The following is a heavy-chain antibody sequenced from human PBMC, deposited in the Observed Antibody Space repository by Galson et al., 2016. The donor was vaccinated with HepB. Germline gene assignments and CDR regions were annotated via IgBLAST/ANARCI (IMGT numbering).Heavy chain of an antibody. CDR2: IIPIFDSA. D-gene: IGHD6-19*01. CDR1: GGTFSSYA. V-gene: IGHV1-69*06. Sequence: SVKVSCKASGGTFSSYAISWVRQVPGQGLEWMGGIIPIFDSANYAQKFQGRVTITANTSTSTGYMELNSLRSDDTAVYYCAWAVAGLRYYYYAMDVWGHGTTVTVSS. J-gene: IGHJ6*02. CDR3: AWAVAGLRYYYYAMDV.